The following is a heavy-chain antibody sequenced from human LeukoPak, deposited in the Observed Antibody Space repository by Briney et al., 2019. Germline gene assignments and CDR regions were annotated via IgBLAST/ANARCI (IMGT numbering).Heavy chain of an antibody. CDR1: GGSISSYY. Sequence: SETLSLTCTVSGGSISSYYWSWIRQPPGKGLEWIGYISYSGSTNYNPSLKSRVTISIDTSKKQFSLKLSSVTAADTAVYYCARPNYYGGAGNWFDPWGQGTLVTVSS. CDR2: ISYSGST. D-gene: IGHD3-10*01. CDR3: ARPNYYGGAGNWFDP. V-gene: IGHV4-59*08. J-gene: IGHJ5*02.